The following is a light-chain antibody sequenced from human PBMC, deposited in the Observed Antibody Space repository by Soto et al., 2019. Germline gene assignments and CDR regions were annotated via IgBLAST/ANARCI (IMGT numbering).Light chain of an antibody. CDR1: QSVSSSY. V-gene: IGKV3-20*01. CDR3: QQYGSSPPIT. J-gene: IGKJ5*01. Sequence: EIVLTQSPGTLSLSPGERATLSCRASQSVSSSYLAWYQQKPGQAPRLLIYGASSRATGIPDRFSGSGPGTDFTLTISRLEPEDFAVCYCQQYGSSPPITFGQGARLEMK. CDR2: GAS.